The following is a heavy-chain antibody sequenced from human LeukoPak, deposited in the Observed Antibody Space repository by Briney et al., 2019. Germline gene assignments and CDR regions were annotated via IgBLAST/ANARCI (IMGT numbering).Heavy chain of an antibody. CDR1: GFTFSSYW. Sequence: GGSLRLSCGASGFTFSSYWMHWVRQVPGKGLVLVSCINSDGSSAWYADSVKGRCTISRDNARNALFLLMNSLRAEDTAVYYCVSDLKARGLFPYDYWGQGTLVTVSS. J-gene: IGHJ4*02. CDR3: VSDLKARGLFPYDY. D-gene: IGHD3-10*01. CDR2: INSDGSSA. V-gene: IGHV3-74*01.